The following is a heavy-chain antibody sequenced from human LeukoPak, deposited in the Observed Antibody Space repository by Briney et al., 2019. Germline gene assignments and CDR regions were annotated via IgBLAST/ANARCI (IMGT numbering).Heavy chain of an antibody. D-gene: IGHD6-19*01. V-gene: IGHV4-39*07. J-gene: IGHJ4*02. CDR1: GDSISSSNCY. CDR3: ATYSSGWYPFDY. CDR2: IYYSGST. Sequence: SETLSLTCTVSGDSISSSNCYWGWIRQPPGKGLEWIGSIYYSGSTYYNPSLKSRVTISVDTSKNQFSLKLSSVTAADTAVYYCATYSSGWYPFDYWGQGTLVTVSS.